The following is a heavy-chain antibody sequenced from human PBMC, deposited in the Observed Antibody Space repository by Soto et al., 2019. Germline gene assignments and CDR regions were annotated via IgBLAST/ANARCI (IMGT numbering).Heavy chain of an antibody. CDR3: SRVVYYDSSGYYNYFDY. CDR1: GGTFSSYA. Sequence: SVKVSCKASGGTFSSYAISWVRQAPGQGLEWMGGIIPIFGTANYAQKFQGRVTITADESTSTAYMELSSLRSEDTAVYFFSRVVYYDSSGYYNYFDYWGQGTLVTVSS. CDR2: IIPIFGTA. V-gene: IGHV1-69*13. J-gene: IGHJ4*02. D-gene: IGHD3-22*01.